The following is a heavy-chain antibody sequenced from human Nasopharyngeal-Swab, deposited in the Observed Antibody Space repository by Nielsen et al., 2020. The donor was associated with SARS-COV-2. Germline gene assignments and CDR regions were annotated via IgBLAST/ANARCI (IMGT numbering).Heavy chain of an antibody. CDR2: ITYRGTT. J-gene: IGHJ4*02. Sequence: SETLSPTCTVLGGPISSRAYYWSWIRQSPGKGLDWIGYITYRGTTDYNPTLQSRVAMSVDTSKHEFSLKVMSVTASDTATYYCARVRDNGYYFDSWGQGTLVTVSS. V-gene: IGHV4-30-4*01. CDR1: GGPISSRAYY. CDR3: ARVRDNGYYFDS. D-gene: IGHD5-24*01.